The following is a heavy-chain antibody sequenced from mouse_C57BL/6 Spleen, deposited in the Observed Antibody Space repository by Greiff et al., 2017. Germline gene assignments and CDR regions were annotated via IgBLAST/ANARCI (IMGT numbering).Heavy chain of an antibody. V-gene: IGHV1-20*01. Sequence: VQLKQSGPELVKPGDSVKISCKASGYSFTGYFMNWVMQSHGKSLEWIGRINPYNGDTFYNQKFKGKSTLTVDKSSSTAHMELRSLTSEDSAVYYCAREDKNYYGSDYYAMDYWGQGTSVTVSA. J-gene: IGHJ4*01. CDR1: GYSFTGYF. CDR2: INPYNGDT. CDR3: AREDKNYYGSDYYAMDY. D-gene: IGHD1-1*01.